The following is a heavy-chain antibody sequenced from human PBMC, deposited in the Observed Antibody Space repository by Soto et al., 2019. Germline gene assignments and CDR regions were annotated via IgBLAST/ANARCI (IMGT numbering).Heavy chain of an antibody. CDR3: AREWQPNTYYDYIWGSYRYTGGHAFDI. V-gene: IGHV4-59*01. CDR1: GGSISSYY. CDR2: IYYSGST. J-gene: IGHJ3*02. Sequence: SETLFLTCTVSGGSISSYYWSWIRQPPGKGLEWIGYIYYSGSTNYNPSLKSRVTISVDTSKNQFSLKLSSVTAADTAVYYCAREWQPNTYYDYIWGSYRYTGGHAFDIWGQGTMVTVSS. D-gene: IGHD3-16*02.